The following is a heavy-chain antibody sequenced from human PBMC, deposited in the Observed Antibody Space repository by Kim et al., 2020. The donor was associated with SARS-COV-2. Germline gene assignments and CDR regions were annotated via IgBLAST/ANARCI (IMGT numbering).Heavy chain of an antibody. J-gene: IGHJ4*02. V-gene: IGHV3-11*04. D-gene: IGHD3-22*01. Sequence: GGSLRLSCAASGFTFSDYYMSWIRQAPGKGLEWVSYISSSGSTIYYAESVKGRFTISRDNAKNSLYLQMNSLRAEDTAVYYCARDFKHYYYDSSGYYGDWVYWGQGTLVTVSS. CDR2: ISSSGSTI. CDR3: ARDFKHYYYDSSGYYGDWVY. CDR1: GFTFSDYY.